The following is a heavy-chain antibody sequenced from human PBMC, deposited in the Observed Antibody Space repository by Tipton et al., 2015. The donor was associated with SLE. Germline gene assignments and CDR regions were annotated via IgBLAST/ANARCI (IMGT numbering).Heavy chain of an antibody. CDR2: IYYSGST. J-gene: IGHJ4*02. V-gene: IGHV4-31*03. Sequence: LRLSCTVSGGSISSGGYYWSWIRQHPGKGLEWIGYIYYSGSTYSNPSLKSRVTISVDTSKNQFSLKLSAVTAADTAVYYCSKRGDWDYYFDYWGQGTLVTVSS. D-gene: IGHD3-10*01. CDR1: GGSISSGGYY. CDR3: SKRGDWDYYFDY.